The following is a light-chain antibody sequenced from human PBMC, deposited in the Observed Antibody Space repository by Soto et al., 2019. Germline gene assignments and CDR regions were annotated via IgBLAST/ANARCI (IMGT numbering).Light chain of an antibody. V-gene: IGKV1-39*01. J-gene: IGKJ5*01. CDR2: AAS. CDR3: QQSFKTPLA. Sequence: DLQMTQSPSSLSASVGDRVTITCRASQSISSYVNWYQQKPGKAPRLLISAASTLQSGVPSRFSGGGSGTDFTLTISSLQPEDFATYYCQQSFKTPLAFGQGTRLEIE. CDR1: QSISSY.